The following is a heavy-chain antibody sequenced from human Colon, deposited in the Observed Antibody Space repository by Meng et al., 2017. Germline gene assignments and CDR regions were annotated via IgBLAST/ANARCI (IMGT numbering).Heavy chain of an antibody. Sequence: ASVKVSCKTSGYTFSDYNVFWVRQAPGQGLEWMGWISAHNDDTTYSQKFQGRVTMTRDGSVNTGYLELTSLTSEDTAVYYCARAFMVGATSGYYFDYWGQGTLVTVSS. CDR1: GYTFSDYN. J-gene: IGHJ4*02. CDR2: ISAHNDDT. CDR3: ARAFMVGATSGYYFDY. V-gene: IGHV1-2*02. D-gene: IGHD1-26*01.